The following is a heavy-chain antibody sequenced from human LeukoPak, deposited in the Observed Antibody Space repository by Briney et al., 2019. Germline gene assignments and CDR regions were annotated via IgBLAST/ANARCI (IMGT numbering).Heavy chain of an antibody. Sequence: PGRSLRLSCAASGFTFSDYYMSWIRQAPGKGLEWVSYTSISGSTIYYADSVKGRFTISRDNAKNSLYLQMNSLRAEDTAVYYCARAQGDGYDDAFVIWGQGTMVTVSS. CDR3: ARAQGDGYDDAFVI. CDR2: TSISGSTI. CDR1: GFTFSDYY. J-gene: IGHJ3*02. D-gene: IGHD5-24*01. V-gene: IGHV3-11*01.